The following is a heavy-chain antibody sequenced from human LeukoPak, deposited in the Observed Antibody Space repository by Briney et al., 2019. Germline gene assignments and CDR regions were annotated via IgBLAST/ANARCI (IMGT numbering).Heavy chain of an antibody. CDR2: ISGSGGST. J-gene: IGHJ4*02. D-gene: IGHD3-10*01. V-gene: IGHV3-23*01. CDR1: GFTFSSYA. CDR3: AKIFAKYYYGSGSSDY. Sequence: GGSLRLSCAASGFTFSSYAMSWVRQAPGKGLEWVSAISGSGGSTYYADSVKGRFTISRDNSKNTLYLQMNSLRAEDTAVYYCAKIFAKYYYGSGSSDYWGQGTLVTVSS.